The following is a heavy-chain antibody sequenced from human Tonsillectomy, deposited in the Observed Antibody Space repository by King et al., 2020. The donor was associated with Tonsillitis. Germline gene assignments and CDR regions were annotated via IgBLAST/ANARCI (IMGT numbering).Heavy chain of an antibody. Sequence: EVQLVESGGGLVQPGGSLRVSCPASGFTFSSYAMSWVRQAPGKGLEWVSSIIGSGDTTYYADSVRGRFTISRDNSKNTLYLQMNSLRAEDTAVYYCAKGNKWVTMVRGVIPFDYWGQGTLVTVSS. D-gene: IGHD3-10*01. J-gene: IGHJ4*02. CDR3: AKGNKWVTMVRGVIPFDY. CDR1: GFTFSSYA. V-gene: IGHV3-23*04. CDR2: IIGSGDTT.